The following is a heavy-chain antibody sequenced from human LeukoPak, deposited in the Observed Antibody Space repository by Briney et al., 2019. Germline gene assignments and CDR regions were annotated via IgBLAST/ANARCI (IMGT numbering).Heavy chain of an antibody. V-gene: IGHV1-46*01. CDR2: INPSGGST. Sequence: ASVKVSCKASGYTFTSYYMHWVRQAPGQGLEWMGIINPSGGSTSYAQKFQGRVTMTRDTSTSTVYMELSSLRSEDTAVYYCASRSGYGSGSYSFDYWGQGTLVTVSS. CDR1: GYTFTSYY. CDR3: ASRSGYGSGSYSFDY. J-gene: IGHJ4*02. D-gene: IGHD3-10*01.